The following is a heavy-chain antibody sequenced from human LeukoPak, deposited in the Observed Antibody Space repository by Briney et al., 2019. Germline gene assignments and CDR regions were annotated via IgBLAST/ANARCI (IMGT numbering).Heavy chain of an antibody. J-gene: IGHJ4*02. CDR1: GGSISSGSYY. CDR2: ISTSGTT. CDR3: ARGSYYDFWSGYYTADPFDY. D-gene: IGHD3-3*01. Sequence: SETLSLTCTVSGGSISSGSYYWSWIRQPAGKGLEWIGRISTSGTTNYDPSLKSRVTISVDTSKNQFSLKLSSVTAADTAVYYCARGSYYDFWSGYYTADPFDYWGQGTLVTVSS. V-gene: IGHV4-61*02.